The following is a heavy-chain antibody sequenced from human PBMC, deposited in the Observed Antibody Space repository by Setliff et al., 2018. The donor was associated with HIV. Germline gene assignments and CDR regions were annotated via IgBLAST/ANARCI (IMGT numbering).Heavy chain of an antibody. CDR3: TRRDNSVSGYYTDHAFDI. D-gene: IGHD3-22*01. J-gene: IGHJ3*02. CDR1: GDSVTTSSW. CDR2: IYRSGST. Sequence: ETLSLTCAVSGDSVTTSSWWSWVRQSPGKGLEWIGEIYRSGSTNYNPSLKSRVTISLDKSKNQFSLRVNSVTAADTAVYYCTRRDNSVSGYYTDHAFDIWGQGTLVTVSS. V-gene: IGHV4-4*02.